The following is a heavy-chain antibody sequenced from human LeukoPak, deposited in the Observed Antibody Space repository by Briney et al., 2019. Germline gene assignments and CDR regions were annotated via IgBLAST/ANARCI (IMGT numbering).Heavy chain of an antibody. Sequence: GGSLRLSCAASGFTFSSYSMNWVRQAPGKGLEWVPSISSSSSYIYYADSVKGRFTISRDNAKNSLYLQMNSLKTEDSGVYFCTRMAILRGGYYYAHDSWGQGTLVTVSS. J-gene: IGHJ5*01. D-gene: IGHD3-22*01. CDR3: TRMAILRGGYYYAHDS. V-gene: IGHV3-21*03. CDR1: GFTFSSYS. CDR2: ISSSSSYI.